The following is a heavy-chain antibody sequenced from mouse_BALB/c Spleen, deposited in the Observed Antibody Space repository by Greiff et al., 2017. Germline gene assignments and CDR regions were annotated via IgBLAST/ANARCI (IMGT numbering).Heavy chain of an antibody. V-gene: IGHV1S29*02. CDR2: IYPYNGGT. Sequence: EVQLQQSGPELVKPGASVKISCKASGYTFTDYNMHWVKQSHGKSLEWIGYIYPYNGGTGYNQKFKSKATLTVDNSSSTAYMELRSLTSEDSAVYYCARWDTTVVYYYAMDYWGQGTSVTVSS. CDR3: ARWDTTVVYYYAMDY. J-gene: IGHJ4*01. CDR1: GYTFTDYN. D-gene: IGHD1-1*01.